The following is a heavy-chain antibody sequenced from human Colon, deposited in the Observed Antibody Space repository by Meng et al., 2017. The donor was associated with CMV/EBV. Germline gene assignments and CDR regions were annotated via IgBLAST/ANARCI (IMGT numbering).Heavy chain of an antibody. CDR2: TVSSSTYI. CDR1: GFTFSSYG. V-gene: IGHV3-21*06. J-gene: IGHJ4*02. Sequence: GGSLRLSCAASGFTFSSYGMNWVRQAPGKGLEWVASTVSSSTYIFYADSVKGRFTISRDNGKNLLYLQMNDLRAEDTGVYYCARDTISGVVAFDYWGQGTLVTVSS. D-gene: IGHD3-3*01. CDR3: ARDTISGVVAFDY.